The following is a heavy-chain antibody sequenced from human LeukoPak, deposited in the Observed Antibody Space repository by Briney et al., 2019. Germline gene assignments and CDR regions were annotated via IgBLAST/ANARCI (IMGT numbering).Heavy chain of an antibody. Sequence: GGSLRLSCAASGFTFSSYAMSWVRQAPGKGLEWVSAISDSYGSTYYADSVKGRFTISRDNAKNSLYLQMNSLRAEDTAVYYCARDQVAAAGTYFDYWGQGTLVTVSS. J-gene: IGHJ4*02. V-gene: IGHV3-23*01. CDR2: ISDSYGST. CDR1: GFTFSSYA. CDR3: ARDQVAAAGTYFDY. D-gene: IGHD6-13*01.